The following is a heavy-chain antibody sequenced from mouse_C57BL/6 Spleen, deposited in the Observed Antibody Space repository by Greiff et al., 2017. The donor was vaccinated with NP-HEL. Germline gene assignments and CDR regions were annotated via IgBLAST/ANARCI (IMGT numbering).Heavy chain of an antibody. J-gene: IGHJ2*01. CDR1: GYTFTSYW. CDR2: IDPSDSYT. V-gene: IGHV1-50*01. Sequence: VQLQQPGAELVKPGASVKLSCKASGYTFTSYWMQWVNQRPGQGLEWIGEIDPSDSYTNYNQKFKGKATLTVDTSSSTAYMQLSSLTSEDSAVYYCAREGLGRVDYWGQGTTLTVSS. D-gene: IGHD4-1*01. CDR3: AREGLGRVDY.